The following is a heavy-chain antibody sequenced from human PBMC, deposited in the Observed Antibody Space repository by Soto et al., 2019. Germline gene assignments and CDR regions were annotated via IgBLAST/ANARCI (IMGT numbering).Heavy chain of an antibody. V-gene: IGHV3-30*04. D-gene: IGHD6-6*01. J-gene: IGHJ4*02. CDR1: GFTFKNYA. CDR3: TKSSGGSSSVGTDY. Sequence: GSLRLSCAGSGFTFKNYALNWVRQAPGKGLEWVASITRDGYNKYYADSVKGRFTISRDNSRDTLSLQMTALTIEDSAVYYCTKSSGGSSSVGTDYWGQGTRVTVSS. CDR2: ITRDGYNK.